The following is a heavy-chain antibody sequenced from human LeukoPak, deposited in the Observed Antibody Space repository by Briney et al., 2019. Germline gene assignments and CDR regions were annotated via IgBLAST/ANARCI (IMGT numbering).Heavy chain of an antibody. CDR2: INHSGST. Sequence: PSETLSLTCAVYGGSFSGYYWSWIRQPPGKGLEWIGEINHSGSTNYNPSLKSRVTISVDTSQNQFSLKLSSVTAADTAVYYCARQALYKYSPLYYYYYMDVWGKGTTVTISS. CDR3: ARQALYKYSPLYYYYYMDV. CDR1: GGSFSGYY. V-gene: IGHV4-34*01. J-gene: IGHJ6*03. D-gene: IGHD5-24*01.